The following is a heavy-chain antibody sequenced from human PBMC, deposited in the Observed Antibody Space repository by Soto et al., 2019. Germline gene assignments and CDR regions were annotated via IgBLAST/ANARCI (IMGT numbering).Heavy chain of an antibody. Sequence: VSVKLSCKASGYTFTSYGISWVRQAPGQGLEWMGWISAYNGNTNYAQKLQGRVTMTTDTSTSTAYMELRSLRSDDTAVYYCARFSVSYGWFDPWGQGTLVTVSS. CDR1: GYTFTSYG. J-gene: IGHJ5*02. CDR3: ARFSVSYGWFDP. V-gene: IGHV1-18*01. D-gene: IGHD3-16*01. CDR2: ISAYNGNT.